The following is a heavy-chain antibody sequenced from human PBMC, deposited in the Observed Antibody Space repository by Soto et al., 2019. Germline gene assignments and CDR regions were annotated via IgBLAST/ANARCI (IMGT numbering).Heavy chain of an antibody. J-gene: IGHJ6*02. CDR2: IYPGDSDT. CDR1: GYSFTSYW. Sequence: GESLKISCKGSGYSFTSYWIGWVRQIPGKGLEWMGIIYPGDSDTRYSPSFQGQVTIPADKSISTAYLQWSSLKASDTAMYYCARLGCSSAAGTGRNYYYGMDVWGQGTTVTVSS. D-gene: IGHD6-13*01. CDR3: ARLGCSSAAGTGRNYYYGMDV. V-gene: IGHV5-51*01.